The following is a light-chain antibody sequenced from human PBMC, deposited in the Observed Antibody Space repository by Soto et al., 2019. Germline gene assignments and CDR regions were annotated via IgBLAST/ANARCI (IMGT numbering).Light chain of an antibody. Sequence: EIVMTQSPAPLSVSPGERATLSCRASQSVSSNLPWYQQKPGQAPRLLIYGASTRATGIPARLSGSGSGTEFTLTISSLQAEDCVVYYCQQYNNWPLWTYGQGTNVEIK. CDR2: GAS. V-gene: IGKV3D-15*01. CDR3: QQYNNWPLWT. J-gene: IGKJ1*01. CDR1: QSVSSN.